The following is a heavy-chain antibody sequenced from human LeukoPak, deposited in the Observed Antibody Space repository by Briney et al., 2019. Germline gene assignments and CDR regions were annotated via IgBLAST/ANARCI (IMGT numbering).Heavy chain of an antibody. CDR3: ARDSGYFDY. D-gene: IGHD3-10*01. V-gene: IGHV3-30-3*01. J-gene: IGHJ4*02. Sequence: PGGSLTLSCAASGFTFSSYAMHWVRQAPGKGLEWVAVISYDGSNKYYADSVKGRFTISRDNSKNTLYLQMNSLRAEDTAVYYCARDSGYFDYWGQGTLVTVSS. CDR2: ISYDGSNK. CDR1: GFTFSSYA.